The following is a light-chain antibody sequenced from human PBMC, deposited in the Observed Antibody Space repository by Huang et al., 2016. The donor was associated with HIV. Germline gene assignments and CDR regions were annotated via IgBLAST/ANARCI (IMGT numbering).Light chain of an antibody. V-gene: IGKV3-15*01. Sequence: EIVMTQSPATLSVSPGERATVSCRASQSINSNIAWYQQKPGQAPRLLIYGASTRATGVQARFRGSGSGTDFTLTISSLQSEDFAFYYCQHYNNWPPLVTFGGGTKVEIK. CDR2: GAS. J-gene: IGKJ4*01. CDR3: QHYNNWPPLVT. CDR1: QSINSN.